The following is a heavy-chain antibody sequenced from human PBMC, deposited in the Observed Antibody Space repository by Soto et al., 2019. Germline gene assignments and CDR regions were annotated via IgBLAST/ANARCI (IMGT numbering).Heavy chain of an antibody. J-gene: IGHJ4*02. CDR1: GGTFSSYA. CDR3: ARDGATGHLLPLDY. V-gene: IGHV1-69*12. CDR2: IIPIFGTA. Sequence: QVQLVQSGAEVKKPGSSVKVSCKASGGTFSSYAISWVRQAPGQGLEWMGGIIPIFGTANYAQKFQGRVTXXAXEXXSTAYMELSSLRSEDTAVYYCARDGATGHLLPLDYWGQGTLVTVSS. D-gene: IGHD1-1*01.